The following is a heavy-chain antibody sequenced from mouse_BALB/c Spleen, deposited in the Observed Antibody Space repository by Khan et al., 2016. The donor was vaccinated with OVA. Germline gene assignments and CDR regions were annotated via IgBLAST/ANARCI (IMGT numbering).Heavy chain of an antibody. CDR1: GFSLTSYG. CDR2: LWAGGST. V-gene: IGHV2-9*02. J-gene: IGHJ2*01. D-gene: IGHD1-3*01. CDR3: ARLEDI. Sequence: VQLQQSGPGLVAPSQSLSITCTVSGFSLTSYGVHWVRQPPGKGMEWLGVLWAGGSTNYNSALISRLNISKDNSNSQVFLKMNSLQTDDTAMYYCARLEDIWGEGTTLTVSS.